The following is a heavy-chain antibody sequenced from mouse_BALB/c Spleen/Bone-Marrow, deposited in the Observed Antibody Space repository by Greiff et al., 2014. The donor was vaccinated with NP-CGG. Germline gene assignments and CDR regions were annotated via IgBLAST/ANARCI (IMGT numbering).Heavy chain of an antibody. D-gene: IGHD1-1*01. J-gene: IGHJ3*01. CDR2: ISYSGST. V-gene: IGHV3-2*02. CDR1: GYSITSDYA. Sequence: EVKLMESGPGLVKPSQSLSLTCTVTGYSITSDYAWNWIRQFPGNKLEWMGYISYSGSTGCNPSLKSRISITRDTSKNQFFLQLNSVTTEDTATYYCARENYVSSPWFAYWGQGTLVTVSA. CDR3: ARENYVSSPWFAY.